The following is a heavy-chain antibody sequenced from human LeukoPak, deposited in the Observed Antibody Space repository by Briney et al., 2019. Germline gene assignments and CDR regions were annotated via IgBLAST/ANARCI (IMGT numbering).Heavy chain of an antibody. Sequence: RPGGSLRLSCAASGFTFDDYGISWVRQAPGKGLEWVSGINWNGGSTGYADSAKDRFTISRDNGKNSLYLQMNSLRAEDTALYYCARDPPLTPGWNAFDIWGQGTMVTVSS. CDR3: ARDPPLTPGWNAFDI. CDR1: GFTFDDYG. J-gene: IGHJ3*02. D-gene: IGHD1-14*01. CDR2: INWNGGST. V-gene: IGHV3-20*04.